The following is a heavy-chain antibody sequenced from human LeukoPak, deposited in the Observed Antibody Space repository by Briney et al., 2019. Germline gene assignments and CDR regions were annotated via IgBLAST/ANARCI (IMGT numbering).Heavy chain of an antibody. CDR2: ISGSGGST. V-gene: IGHV3-23*01. D-gene: IGHD6-6*01. J-gene: IGHJ4*02. CDR3: AKDLALGIAARLH. Sequence: GGSLRLSCAAPGFTFSSYAMSWVRQAPGKGLEWVSAISGSGGSTYYADSVKGRFTISRDNSKNTLYLQMNSLRAENTAVYYCAKDLALGIAARLHWGQGTLVTVSS. CDR1: GFTFSSYA.